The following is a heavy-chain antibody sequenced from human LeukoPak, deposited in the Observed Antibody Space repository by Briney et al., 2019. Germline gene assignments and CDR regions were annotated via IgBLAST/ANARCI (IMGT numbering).Heavy chain of an antibody. V-gene: IGHV3-23*01. Sequence: GGSLRLSCAASGFTFSSYAMSWVRQAPGKGLEWVSAISGSGGSTYYADSVKGRFTISRDNSKNTLYLQMNSLRAEDTAVYYCARDRYSSSRNGRYYYYGMDVWGQGTTVTVSS. CDR3: ARDRYSSSRNGRYYYYGMDV. D-gene: IGHD6-13*01. J-gene: IGHJ6*02. CDR1: GFTFSSYA. CDR2: ISGSGGST.